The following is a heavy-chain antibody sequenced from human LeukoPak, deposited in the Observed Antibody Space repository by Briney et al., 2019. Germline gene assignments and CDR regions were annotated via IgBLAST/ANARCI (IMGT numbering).Heavy chain of an antibody. CDR2: IRFDGSNE. Sequence: GGSLRLSCAASGFTFNTYGMHWVRQAPGKGLEWVASIRFDGSNEYYADSVKGRFTISRDNSKNTLYLQMNSLRAEDTAVYYCAKDSFPAGHNWNNYYFDYWGQGTLVTVSS. D-gene: IGHD1/OR15-1a*01. CDR1: GFTFNTYG. CDR3: AKDSFPAGHNWNNYYFDY. V-gene: IGHV3-30*02. J-gene: IGHJ4*02.